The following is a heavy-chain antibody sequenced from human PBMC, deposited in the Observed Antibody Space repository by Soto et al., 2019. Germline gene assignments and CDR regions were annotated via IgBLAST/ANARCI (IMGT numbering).Heavy chain of an antibody. D-gene: IGHD1-1*01. CDR3: AKGIDWNQNGDLDY. CDR2: ISGSGGST. CDR1: GFTFSSYA. Sequence: GGSLRLSCAASGFTFSSYAMSWVRQAPGKGLEWVSGISGSGGSTYNGDSVKGRFTISRDNSKNTLYLQMNSLRAEDTAVYYCAKGIDWNQNGDLDYWGQGTLVTVSS. J-gene: IGHJ4*02. V-gene: IGHV3-23*01.